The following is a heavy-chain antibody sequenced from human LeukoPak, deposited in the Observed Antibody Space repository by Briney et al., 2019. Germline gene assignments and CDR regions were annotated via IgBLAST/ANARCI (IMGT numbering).Heavy chain of an antibody. D-gene: IGHD3-10*01. J-gene: IGHJ4*02. CDR3: ARGSVYYYAPGSWYYFDY. V-gene: IGHV1-2*06. CDR1: EYTFTGYY. CDR2: INPNSGGT. Sequence: GASVKVSCKASEYTFTGYYMHWVRQAPGQGLEWMGRINPNSGGTNYAQKFQGRVTMTRDTSISTAYMELSRLRSDDTAVYYCARGSVYYYAPGSWYYFDYWGQGTLVTVSS.